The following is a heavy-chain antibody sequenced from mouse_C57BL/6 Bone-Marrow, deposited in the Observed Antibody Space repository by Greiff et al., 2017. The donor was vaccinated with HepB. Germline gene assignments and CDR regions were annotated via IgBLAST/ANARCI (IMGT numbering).Heavy chain of an antibody. D-gene: IGHD1-1*01. CDR3: TRGETVVATGDY. CDR1: GYTFTSYW. CDR2: IDPSDSYT. Sequence: QVQLQQPGAELVMPGASVKLSCKASGYTFTSYWMHWVKQRPGQGLEWIGEIDPSDSYTNYNQKFKGKSTLTVDKSSSTAYMQLSSLPSEDSAVYYCTRGETVVATGDYWGQGTTLTVSS. J-gene: IGHJ2*01. V-gene: IGHV1-69*01.